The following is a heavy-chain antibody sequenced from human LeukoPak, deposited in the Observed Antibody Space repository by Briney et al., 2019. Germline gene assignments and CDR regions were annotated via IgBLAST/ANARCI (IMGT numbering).Heavy chain of an antibody. CDR3: ARVLHKRNYDSSDYYGY. J-gene: IGHJ4*02. V-gene: IGHV3-48*01. D-gene: IGHD3-22*01. CDR1: GFTFSSYS. CDR2: ISSSSSTI. Sequence: GSLRLSCAASGFTFSSYSTNWVRQAPGKGLEWVSYISSSSSTIYYADSVKGRFTISRDNAKNSLYLQMNSLRAEDTAVYYCARVLHKRNYDSSDYYGYWGQGILVTVSS.